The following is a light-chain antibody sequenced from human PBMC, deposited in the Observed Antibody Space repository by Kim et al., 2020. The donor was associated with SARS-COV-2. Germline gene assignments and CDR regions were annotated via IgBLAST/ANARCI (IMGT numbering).Light chain of an antibody. V-gene: IGKV3-11*01. J-gene: IGKJ3*01. CDR2: DAS. CDR1: QSVSIY. Sequence: EIVLTQSPATLSLSPGERATLSCRASQSVSIYLAWYQQKPGQAPRLLIYDASNRATGIPARFSGSGSGTDFTLTISSLELEDFAVYYCSQRRYWLNTFGPGTKVDIK. CDR3: SQRRYWLNT.